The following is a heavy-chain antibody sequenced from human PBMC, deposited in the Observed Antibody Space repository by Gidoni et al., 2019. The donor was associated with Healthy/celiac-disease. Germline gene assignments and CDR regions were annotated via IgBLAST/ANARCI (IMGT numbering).Heavy chain of an antibody. CDR3: ARDQGRDGYNSYWYFDL. Sequence: EVQLVESGGGLVQPGGSLRLSCAASGFTFSSYWMHWVRQAPGKGLVWVSRINSDGSSTSYADSVKGRFTISRDNAKNTLYLQMNSLRAEDTAVYYCARDQGRDGYNSYWYFDLWGRGTLVTVSS. D-gene: IGHD5-12*01. J-gene: IGHJ2*01. CDR1: GFTFSSYW. V-gene: IGHV3-74*01. CDR2: INSDGSST.